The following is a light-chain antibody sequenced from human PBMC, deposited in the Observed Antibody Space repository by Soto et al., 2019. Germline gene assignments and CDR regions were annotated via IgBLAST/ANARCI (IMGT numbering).Light chain of an antibody. CDR3: QPYDKLVS. CDR2: DTS. V-gene: IGKV1-33*01. Sequence: DIQMTQSPASLSASVGDRVTITCQASQDISNYLNWYQQKAGKAPKLLIYDTSELHTGVPSRFSGSGSGTEFTFTISSLQPEDIATYDCQPYDKLVSFGQGTKLEIK. CDR1: QDISNY. J-gene: IGKJ2*01.